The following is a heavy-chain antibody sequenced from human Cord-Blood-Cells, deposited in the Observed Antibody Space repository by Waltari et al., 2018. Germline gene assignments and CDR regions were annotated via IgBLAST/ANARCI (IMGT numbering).Heavy chain of an antibody. CDR2: INHSGST. Sequence: QVQLQQWGAGLLKPSETLSLTCAVYGGSFSGYYWSWIRQPPGKGLEWIGEINHSGSTNDSPALKGRGTISVGTSKNQFSLERSAVTAADTAVYYCARPGNDYGDYGYYFDYWGQGTLVTVSS. J-gene: IGHJ4*02. D-gene: IGHD4-17*01. CDR1: GGSFSGYY. V-gene: IGHV4-34*01. CDR3: ARPGNDYGDYGYYFDY.